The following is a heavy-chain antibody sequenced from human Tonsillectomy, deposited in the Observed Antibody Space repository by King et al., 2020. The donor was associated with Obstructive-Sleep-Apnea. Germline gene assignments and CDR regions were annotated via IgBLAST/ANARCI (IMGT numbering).Heavy chain of an antibody. CDR2: IYSGGST. CDR3: ARSVYYDSSGYYYYDY. Sequence: VQLVESGGGLVQPGGSLRLSCAASGFTVSSNYMSWVRQAPGKGLEWVSVIYSGGSTYYADSVKGRFTISRDNSKNTLYLQMNSLRAEDTAVYYCARSVYYDSSGYYYYDYWGKGTLVTVSS. D-gene: IGHD3-22*01. CDR1: GFTVSSNY. J-gene: IGHJ4*02. V-gene: IGHV3-66*01.